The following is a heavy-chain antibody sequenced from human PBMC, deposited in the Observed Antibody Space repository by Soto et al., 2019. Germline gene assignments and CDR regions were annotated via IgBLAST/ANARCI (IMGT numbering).Heavy chain of an antibody. Sequence: SETLSLTCTVSGGSISRGGYYWSWIRQHPGKGLEWIGYIYYSGSTYYNPSLKSRVTISVDTSKNQFSLKLSSVTAADTAVYYCATIVGATDGMDVWGQGTTVTVSS. D-gene: IGHD1-26*01. V-gene: IGHV4-31*03. CDR3: ATIVGATDGMDV. J-gene: IGHJ6*02. CDR2: IYYSGST. CDR1: GGSISRGGYY.